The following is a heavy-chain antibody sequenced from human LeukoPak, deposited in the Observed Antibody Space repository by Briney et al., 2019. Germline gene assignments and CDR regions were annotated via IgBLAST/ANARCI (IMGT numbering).Heavy chain of an antibody. CDR2: IIPIFGTA. Sequence: ASVNVSCKASGGTFSSYAISWVRQAPGQGLEWMGGIIPIFGTANYAQKFQGRVTITADESTSTAYMELSSLRSEDTAVYYCARDSSWYNWFDPWGQGTLVTVSS. V-gene: IGHV1-69*13. CDR3: ARDSSWYNWFDP. D-gene: IGHD6-13*01. J-gene: IGHJ5*02. CDR1: GGTFSSYA.